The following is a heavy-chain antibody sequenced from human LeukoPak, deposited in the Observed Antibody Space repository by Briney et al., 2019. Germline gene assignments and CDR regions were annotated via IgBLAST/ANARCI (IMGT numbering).Heavy chain of an antibody. V-gene: IGHV1-2*02. Sequence: ASVNVSCKASGYTFTGYYMHWVRQAPGQGLEWMGWINPNSGGTNYAQKFQGRVTMTRDTSISTAYMELSRLRSDDTAVYYCARDRYYYDSSGSGYMDVWGKGTTVTVSS. CDR1: GYTFTGYY. CDR3: ARDRYYYDSSGSGYMDV. J-gene: IGHJ6*03. CDR2: INPNSGGT. D-gene: IGHD3-22*01.